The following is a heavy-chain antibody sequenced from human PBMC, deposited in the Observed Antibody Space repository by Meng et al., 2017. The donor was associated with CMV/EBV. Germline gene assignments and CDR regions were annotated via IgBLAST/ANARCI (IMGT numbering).Heavy chain of an antibody. D-gene: IGHD1-14*01. CDR3: ARTGYNPYYYYYYDMDV. CDR1: GGSFSGYY. J-gene: IGHJ6*02. Sequence: GSLRLSCAVYGGSFSGYYWSWIRQPPGKGLEWIGEINHSGSTNYNPSLKSRVTISVDTSKNQFSLKLSSVTAADTAVYYCARTGYNPYYYYYYDMDVWGQGTTVTVSS. CDR2: INHSGST. V-gene: IGHV4-34*01.